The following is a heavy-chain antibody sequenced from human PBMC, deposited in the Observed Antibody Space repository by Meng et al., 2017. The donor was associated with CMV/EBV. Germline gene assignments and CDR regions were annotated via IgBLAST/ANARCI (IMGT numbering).Heavy chain of an antibody. D-gene: IGHD3-3*01. J-gene: IGHJ4*02. CDR3: ARGSIWSGYKTLDY. CDR1: GYTFTSYG. Sequence: KASGYTFTSYGIRWVRQAPGQGLEWMGWISAYNGNTNYAQKLQARVTMTTDTSTSTAYMELRSLRSDDTAVYYCARGSIWSGYKTLDYWGQGTLVTVSS. CDR2: ISAYNGNT. V-gene: IGHV1-18*01.